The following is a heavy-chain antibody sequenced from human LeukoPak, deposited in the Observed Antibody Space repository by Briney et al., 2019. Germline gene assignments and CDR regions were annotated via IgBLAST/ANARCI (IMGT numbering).Heavy chain of an antibody. Sequence: ASVKVSCKASGYTFTGYYLHWVRQAPGQGLEWMGWINPNSGGTNYAQKFQGRVTMTRDTSISTAYMELSRLRSDDTAVYYCARSLVVAAGISTSFDYWGQGTLVTVSS. J-gene: IGHJ4*02. V-gene: IGHV1-2*02. D-gene: IGHD2-2*01. CDR1: GYTFTGYY. CDR2: INPNSGGT. CDR3: ARSLVVAAGISTSFDY.